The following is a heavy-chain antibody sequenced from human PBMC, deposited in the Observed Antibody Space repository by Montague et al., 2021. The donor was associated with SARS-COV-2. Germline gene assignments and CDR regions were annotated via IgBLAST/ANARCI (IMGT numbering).Heavy chain of an antibody. CDR3: ARERGRGVDYFDP. CDR1: GGSFSGYF. J-gene: IGHJ5*02. CDR2: INHGGTA. Sequence: SETLSLTCAVYGGSFSGYFWSWIRQTPGRGPEWIGEINHGGTADYNPSLKSRVTLSVDTSKAQFSLILTSVTAADTAVYYCARERGRGVDYFDPWGQGTLVTASS. D-gene: IGHD4-11*01. V-gene: IGHV4-34*01.